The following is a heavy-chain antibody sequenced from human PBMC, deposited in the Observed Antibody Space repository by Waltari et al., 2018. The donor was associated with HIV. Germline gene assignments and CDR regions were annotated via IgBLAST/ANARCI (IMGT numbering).Heavy chain of an antibody. V-gene: IGHV3-9*01. D-gene: IGHD6-19*01. CDR3: AKDRGPFIAVAGT. CDR2: ISWNSGSI. CDR1: GFPFVDYA. J-gene: IGHJ5*02. Sequence: EVQLVESGGGLVQPGRSLRLSCAAPGFPFVDYAMHWVRQPPGKGLEWVSGISWNSGSIDYADSVKGRFTISRDNTKNSLYLQMNSVRAEDTALYYCAKDRGPFIAVAGTWGQGTLVTVSS.